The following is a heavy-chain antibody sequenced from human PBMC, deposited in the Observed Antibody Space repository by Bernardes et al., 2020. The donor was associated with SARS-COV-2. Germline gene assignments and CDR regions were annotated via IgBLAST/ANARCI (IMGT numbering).Heavy chain of an antibody. Sequence: GGSLRLSCAASGFTFSCAAMHWVRQASEKGLEWVGRIRSKANSYATAYAASVKGRFTISRDDSKNTAYLQMNSLKTEDTAVYYCTRHKAQWLRGDYYYYGMDVRGQGTTVTVSS. CDR1: GFTFSCAA. D-gene: IGHD5-12*01. V-gene: IGHV3-73*01. CDR2: IRSKANSYAT. CDR3: TRHKAQWLRGDYYYYGMDV. J-gene: IGHJ6*02.